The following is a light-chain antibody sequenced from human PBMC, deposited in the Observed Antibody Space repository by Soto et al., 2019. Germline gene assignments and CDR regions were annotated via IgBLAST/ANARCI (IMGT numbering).Light chain of an antibody. CDR3: HQHSRSEIFT. CDR1: QSVSNNY. V-gene: IGKV3-20*01. Sequence: EIVLTQSPGTLSLSPGERATLSCRASQSVSNNYLAWYQQRPGQTPRLLIYGASSRGAGVPDRFSGSGSGTDFTLTISSLEPEDFAVYYCHQHSRSEIFTFGPGTTGDVK. CDR2: GAS. J-gene: IGKJ3*01.